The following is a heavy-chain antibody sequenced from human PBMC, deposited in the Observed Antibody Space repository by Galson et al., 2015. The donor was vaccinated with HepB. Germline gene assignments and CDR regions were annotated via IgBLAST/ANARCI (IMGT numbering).Heavy chain of an antibody. D-gene: IGHD3-10*01. CDR2: INAGNGNT. V-gene: IGHV1-3*01. J-gene: IGHJ6*02. CDR1: GYTFTSYA. CDR3: ARVGGSGYFYYYGMDV. Sequence: SVKVSCKASGYTFTSYAMHWVRQAPGQRLEWMGWINAGNGNTKYSQKFQGRVTITRDTSASTAYMELSSLRSEDTAVYYCARVGGSGYFYYYGMDVWGQGTTVTVSS.